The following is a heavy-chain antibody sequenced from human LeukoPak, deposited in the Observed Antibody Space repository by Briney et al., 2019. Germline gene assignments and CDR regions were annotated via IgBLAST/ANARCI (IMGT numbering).Heavy chain of an antibody. CDR2: IYYSGST. CDR1: GYSISSGYF. CDR3: ARESLTWLQSRTSWFDP. J-gene: IGHJ5*02. Sequence: KPSETLSLTCTVSGYSISSGYFWGWIRQPPGKGLEWIGTIYYSGSTYYNPSLKSRVTISVDSSKNQFSLRLSSVTAADTAVYYCARESLTWLQSRTSWFDPWGQGTLVTVSS. D-gene: IGHD5-24*01. V-gene: IGHV4-38-2*02.